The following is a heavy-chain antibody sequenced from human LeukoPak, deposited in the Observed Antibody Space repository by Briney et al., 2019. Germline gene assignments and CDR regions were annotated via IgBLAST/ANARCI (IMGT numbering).Heavy chain of an antibody. Sequence: SETLSLTCTVSGGSISSYYWSWIRQPAGKGLEWIGRIYTSGSTNYNPSLKSRVTMSVDTSKNQFSLKLSSVTAAGTAVYYCARIVVVIDTEYFQHWGQGTLVTVSS. CDR2: IYTSGST. V-gene: IGHV4-4*07. CDR1: GGSISSYY. J-gene: IGHJ1*01. D-gene: IGHD3-22*01. CDR3: ARIVVVIDTEYFQH.